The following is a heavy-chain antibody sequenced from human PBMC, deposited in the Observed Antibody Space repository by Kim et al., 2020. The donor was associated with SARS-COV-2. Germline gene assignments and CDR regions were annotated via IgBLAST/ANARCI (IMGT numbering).Heavy chain of an antibody. D-gene: IGHD5-12*01. V-gene: IGHV3-73*01. CDR1: GFTFSGSA. CDR2: IRSKANSYAT. J-gene: IGHJ4*02. CDR3: TTPGGYSGYEYNY. Sequence: GGSLRLSCAASGFTFSGSAMHWVRQASGKGLEWVGRIRSKANSYATAYAASVKGRFTISRDDSKNTAYLQMNSLKTEDTAVYYCTTPGGYSGYEYNYWGQGTLVTVSS.